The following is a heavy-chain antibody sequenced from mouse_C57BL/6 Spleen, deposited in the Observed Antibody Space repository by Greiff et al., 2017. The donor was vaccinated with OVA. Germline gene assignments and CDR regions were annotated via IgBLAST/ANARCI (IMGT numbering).Heavy chain of an antibody. CDR2: IHPNSGST. CDR3: ARSGGNYYAMDY. Sequence: QVQLKQPGAELVQPCASVKLSCKASGYTFTSYWMHWVKQRPGQGLEWIGMIHPNSGSTNYNEKFKSKATLTVDKSSSTAYMQLSSLTSEDSAVYYCARSGGNYYAMDYWGQGTSVTVSS. J-gene: IGHJ4*01. V-gene: IGHV1-64*01. D-gene: IGHD2-1*01. CDR1: GYTFTSYW.